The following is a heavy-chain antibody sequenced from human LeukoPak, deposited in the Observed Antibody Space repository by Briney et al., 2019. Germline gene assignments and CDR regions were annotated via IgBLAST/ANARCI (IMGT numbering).Heavy chain of an antibody. CDR3: ASNALLRFLEWSFDP. V-gene: IGHV4-34*01. D-gene: IGHD3-3*01. J-gene: IGHJ5*02. Sequence: SETLSLTCAVYGESFSGHYWNWIRQPPGKGLEWIGEINHSGSTNYNPSLKSRVTISVDTSKNQFSLKLSSVTAADTAVYYCASNALLRFLEWSFDPWGQGTLVTVSS. CDR1: GESFSGHY. CDR2: INHSGST.